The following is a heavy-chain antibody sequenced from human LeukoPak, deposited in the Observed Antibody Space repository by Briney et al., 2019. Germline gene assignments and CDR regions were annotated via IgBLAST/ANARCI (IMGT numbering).Heavy chain of an antibody. CDR2: ISAFNGNT. CDR1: GYTFTSYG. CDR3: ARANNYDFWSGYYFRVWFDP. D-gene: IGHD3-3*01. J-gene: IGHJ5*02. V-gene: IGHV1-18*01. Sequence: ASVKVSCKASGYTFTSYGISWVPQAPGQGLEWMGWISAFNGNTNYAQKLQGRVTMTTDTSTSTAYMELRSLRSDDTAVYYCARANNYDFWSGYYFRVWFDPWGQGTLVTVSS.